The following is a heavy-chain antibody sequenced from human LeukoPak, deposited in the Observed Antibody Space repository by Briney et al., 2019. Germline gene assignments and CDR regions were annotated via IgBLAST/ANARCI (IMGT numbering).Heavy chain of an antibody. J-gene: IGHJ4*02. CDR3: ARSGSYDFWSGYYITDRYFGY. V-gene: IGHV4-59*01. Sequence: SETLSLTCTVSGGSISSYYWSWIRQPPGKGLEWIGYIYYSGSTNYNPSLKSRVTISVDTSKNQFSLKLSSVTAADTAVYYCARSGSYDFWSGYYITDRYFGYWGQGTLVTVSS. CDR2: IYYSGST. CDR1: GGSISSYY. D-gene: IGHD3-3*01.